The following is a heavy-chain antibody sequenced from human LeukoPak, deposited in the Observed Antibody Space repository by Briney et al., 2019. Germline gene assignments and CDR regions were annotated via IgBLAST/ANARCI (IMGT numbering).Heavy chain of an antibody. CDR3: AREPFRGYFDY. D-gene: IGHD1-14*01. J-gene: IGHJ4*02. CDR1: GGSFSGYY. CDR2: INHSGST. Sequence: SETLSLTCTVYGGSFSGYYWSCIRQPPGKGLEWIGEINHSGSTNYNPSLKSRVTMSVDTSKNQFSLKLSSVTAADTAVYYCAREPFRGYFDYWGQGTLVTVSS. V-gene: IGHV4-34*01.